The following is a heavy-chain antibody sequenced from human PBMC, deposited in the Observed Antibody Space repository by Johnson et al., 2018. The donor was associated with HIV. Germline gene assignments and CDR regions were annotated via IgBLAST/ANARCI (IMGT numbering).Heavy chain of an antibody. J-gene: IGHJ3*02. Sequence: VQLVESGGGVVRPGGSLRLSCAASGFTFDHYVMTWVRQLPGKGLEWVCGMGWNDGTEKYYVDSVKGRFTVSRDNSKNTLYLKMNSLRAEDTAVFYCAKDLHYDSREGYAFDIWGQGTMVTVSS. D-gene: IGHD3-22*01. CDR3: AKDLHYDSREGYAFDI. CDR2: MGWNDGTEK. CDR1: GFTFDHYV. V-gene: IGHV3-20*04.